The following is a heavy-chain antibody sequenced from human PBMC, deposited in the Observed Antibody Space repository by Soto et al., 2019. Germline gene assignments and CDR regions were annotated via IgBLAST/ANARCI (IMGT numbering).Heavy chain of an antibody. CDR2: IYYSGST. CDR1: GGSISSGGYY. Sequence: SETLSLTCTVSGGSISSGGYYWSWIRQHPGKGLEWIGYIYYSGSTYYNPSLKSRVTISVDTSKNQFSLKLSSVTAADTAVYYGVIHIERNYIDVWCQRILVTVVS. J-gene: IGHJ4*02. D-gene: IGHD1-1*01. CDR3: VIHIERNYIDV. V-gene: IGHV4-31*03.